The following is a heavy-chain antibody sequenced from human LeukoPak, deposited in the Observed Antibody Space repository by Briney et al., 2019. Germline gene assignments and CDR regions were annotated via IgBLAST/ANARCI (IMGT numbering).Heavy chain of an antibody. D-gene: IGHD3-22*01. CDR1: GGSFSGYY. J-gene: IGHJ5*02. V-gene: IGHV4-34*01. CDR2: INHSGST. CDR3: ARLLTYYYDSSGGRGYNWFDP. Sequence: SETLSLTCAVYGGSFSGYYWSWIRQPPGEGLEWIGEINHSGSTNYNPSHKSQVTISVDTSKNPFSLKLSSVTAADTAVYYCARLLTYYYDSSGGRGYNWFDPCGQGTLVTVSS.